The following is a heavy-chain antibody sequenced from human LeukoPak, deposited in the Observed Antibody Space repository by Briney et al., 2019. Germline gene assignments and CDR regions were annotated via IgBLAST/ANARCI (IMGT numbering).Heavy chain of an antibody. CDR3: ARGGLRLSLYFDY. D-gene: IGHD5-12*01. CDR2: INPNSGGT. V-gene: IGHV1-2*02. CDR1: GYTFTGYY. Sequence: GASVTVSCKASGYTFTGYYMHWVRQAPGQGLVWMGWINPNSGGTNYAQKFQGRVTMTRDTSISTAYMELSRLRSDDTAVYYCARGGLRLSLYFDYWGQGTLVTVSS. J-gene: IGHJ4*02.